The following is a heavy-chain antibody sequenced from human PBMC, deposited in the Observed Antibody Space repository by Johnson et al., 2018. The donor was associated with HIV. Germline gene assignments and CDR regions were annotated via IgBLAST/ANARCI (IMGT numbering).Heavy chain of an antibody. CDR3: AKEGDSSGPIDALDI. J-gene: IGHJ3*02. Sequence: EVQLVESGGGLVQPGGSLRLSCAASGFTFSNYAMSWVRQAPGKGLEWVSAISGSGGSTYHADSVKGRFTISRDNSKKTLYLQMNSLRADDTAVYYCAKEGDSSGPIDALDIWGQGTLVTVAS. CDR2: ISGSGGST. CDR1: GFTFSNYA. V-gene: IGHV3-23*04. D-gene: IGHD5-18*01.